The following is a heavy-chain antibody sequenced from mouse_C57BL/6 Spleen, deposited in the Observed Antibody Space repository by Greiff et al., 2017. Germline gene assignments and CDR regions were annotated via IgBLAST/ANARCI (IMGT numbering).Heavy chain of an antibody. CDR1: GFTFSDYG. Sequence: EVKLVESGGGLVKPGGSLKLSCAASGFTFSDYGMHWVRQAPEKGLEWVAYISSGSSTIYYADTVKGRFTISRDNAKTTLFLQMTSLRSEDTAMYYCAKGGYYGFFDYWGQGTTLTVSS. CDR3: AKGGYYGFFDY. CDR2: ISSGSSTI. J-gene: IGHJ2*01. V-gene: IGHV5-17*01. D-gene: IGHD2-2*01.